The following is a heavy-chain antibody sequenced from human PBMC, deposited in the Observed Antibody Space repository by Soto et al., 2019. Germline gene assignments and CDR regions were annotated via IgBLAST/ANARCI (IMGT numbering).Heavy chain of an antibody. Sequence: PSETLSLTCTVSGGSISSYYWSWIRQPPGKGLEWIGYIYYSGSTNYNPSLKSRVTISVDTSKNQFSLKLSSVTAADTAVYYCARAYYDILTGSDLFNYWGQGTLVTVSS. CDR2: IYYSGST. CDR1: GGSISSYY. V-gene: IGHV4-59*01. CDR3: ARAYYDILTGSDLFNY. J-gene: IGHJ4*02. D-gene: IGHD3-9*01.